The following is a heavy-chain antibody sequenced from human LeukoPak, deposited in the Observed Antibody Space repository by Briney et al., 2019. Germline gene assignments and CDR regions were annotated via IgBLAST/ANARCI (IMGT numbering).Heavy chain of an antibody. CDR3: ARVPRSRSHRRAFDY. J-gene: IGHJ4*02. V-gene: IGHV1-2*02. Sequence: EASVTVSCKASGYTFTGYYMHWVRQAPGQGLEWVGWINPNSGGTNYAQKFQGRVTMTRHTSISTAYMELSRLRSDDTAVYYCARVPRSRSHRRAFDYWGQGTLVTVSS. CDR1: GYTFTGYY. D-gene: IGHD1-26*01. CDR2: INPNSGGT.